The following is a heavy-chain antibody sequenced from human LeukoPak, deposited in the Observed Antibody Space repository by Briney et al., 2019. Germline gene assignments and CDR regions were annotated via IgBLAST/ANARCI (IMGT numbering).Heavy chain of an antibody. J-gene: IGHJ4*02. CDR1: GFTFSSSA. V-gene: IGHV3-48*01. CDR3: ASPPFGCSSTSCYGY. Sequence: GGSLRLSCAASGFTFSSSAMHWVRQAPGKGLEWVSYISSSSSTIYYADSVKGRFSISRDNAKSSLYLQMNSLRAEDTAAYYCASPPFGCSSTSCYGYWGQGTLVSVSS. CDR2: ISSSSSTI. D-gene: IGHD2-2*01.